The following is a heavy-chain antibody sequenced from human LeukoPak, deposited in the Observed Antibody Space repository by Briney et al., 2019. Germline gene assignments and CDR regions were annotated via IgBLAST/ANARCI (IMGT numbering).Heavy chain of an antibody. J-gene: IGHJ4*02. D-gene: IGHD3-16*01. CDR3: AKSDYDYIWGSCGDY. CDR2: FSSSDSST. CDR1: ALTLSIYA. Sequence: SLSPSCAASALTLSIYAISRVRQAPGKGREWVSAFSSSDSSTSDAASVKGRFTISRDNSKKTMYLQMNSLRAEDTAVYYCAKSDYDYIWGSCGDYWGQGTLVTVSS. V-gene: IGHV3-23*01.